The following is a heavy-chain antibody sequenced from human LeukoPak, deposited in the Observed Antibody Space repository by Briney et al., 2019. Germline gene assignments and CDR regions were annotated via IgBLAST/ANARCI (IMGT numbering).Heavy chain of an antibody. CDR3: ATATRIKYSSSWYENYFDY. D-gene: IGHD6-13*01. V-gene: IGHV4-38-2*01. CDR2: IYHSGST. Sequence: SETLSLTCAVSGYSISSGYYWGWIRQPLGKGLEWIGSIYHSGSTYYNPSLRSRVTISVDTSKNQFSLKLSSVTAADTAVYYCATATRIKYSSSWYENYFDYWGQGTLVTVSS. J-gene: IGHJ4*02. CDR1: GYSISSGYY.